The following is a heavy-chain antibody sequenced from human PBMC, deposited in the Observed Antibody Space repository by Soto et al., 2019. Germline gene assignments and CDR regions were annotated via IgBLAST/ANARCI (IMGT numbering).Heavy chain of an antibody. Sequence: DVQLLESGGGLVQPEGSLRLSCAASGFTFSSYAMGWVRQGPGKGLEWVAVVSIGGSTHYAASVRGRFTISRDNSKNTLSLQMNSLPAEDTAVYFCAKRRGAGGHFDYWGQGALVTVSS. V-gene: IGHV3-23*01. CDR3: AKRRGAGGHFDY. CDR1: GFTFSSYA. CDR2: VSIGGST. J-gene: IGHJ4*02. D-gene: IGHD2-15*01.